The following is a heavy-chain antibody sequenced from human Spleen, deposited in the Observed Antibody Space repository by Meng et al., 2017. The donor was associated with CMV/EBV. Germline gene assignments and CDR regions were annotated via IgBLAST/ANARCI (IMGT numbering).Heavy chain of an antibody. CDR3: ARDTPGSSGWYGSAFDI. V-gene: IGHV3-48*03. CDR1: GFTFSSYE. J-gene: IGHJ3*02. CDR2: ISSSGSTI. Sequence: GESLKISCAASGFTFSSYEMNWVRQAPGKGLEWVSYISSSGSTIYYADSVKGRFTISRDNAKNSLYLQMNSLRAEDTAVYYCARDTPGSSGWYGSAFDIWGQGTMVTVSS. D-gene: IGHD6-19*01.